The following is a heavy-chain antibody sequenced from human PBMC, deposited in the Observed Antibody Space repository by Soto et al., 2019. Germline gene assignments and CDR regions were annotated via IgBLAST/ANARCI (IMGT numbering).Heavy chain of an antibody. J-gene: IGHJ4*02. V-gene: IGHV1-69*13. CDR1: GGTFSSYA. CDR2: IIPIFGTA. CDR3: ARNTIPGYKPVVTAILDY. Sequence: GASVKVSCKASGGTFSSYAISWVRQAPGQGLEWMGGIIPIFGTANYAQKFQGRVTITADESTSTAYMELSSLRSEDTAVYYCARNTIPGYKPVVTAILDYWGQGTLVTVSS. D-gene: IGHD2-21*02.